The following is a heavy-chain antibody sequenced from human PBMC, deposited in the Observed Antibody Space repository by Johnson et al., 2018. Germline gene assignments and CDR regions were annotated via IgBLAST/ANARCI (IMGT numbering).Heavy chain of an antibody. D-gene: IGHD4-17*01. J-gene: IGHJ3*02. CDR1: GGSISSSSYY. CDR2: IYYSGST. CDR3: ARGPYGDYVRGAFDI. Sequence: QVQLQESGPGLVKPSETLSLTCTVSGGSISSSSYYWGWIRQPPGKGLEWIGSIYYSGSTYYNPSLKSRVPISVDTSKNQFSLKLSSVTAADTAVYFCARGPYGDYVRGAFDIWGQGTMVTVSS. V-gene: IGHV4-39*07.